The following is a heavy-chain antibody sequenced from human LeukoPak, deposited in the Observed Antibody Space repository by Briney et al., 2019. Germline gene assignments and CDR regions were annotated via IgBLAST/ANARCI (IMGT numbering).Heavy chain of an antibody. Sequence: PSETLSLTCTVSGGSISSYYWSWIRQPPGKGLEWIGDIYYSGSTNYNPSLKSRVTISVDTSKNQFSLKLSSVTAADTAVYYCASAHSSSSVYFDYWGQGTLVTVSS. CDR1: GGSISSYY. CDR3: ASAHSSSSVYFDY. CDR2: IYYSGST. V-gene: IGHV4-59*08. D-gene: IGHD6-6*01. J-gene: IGHJ4*02.